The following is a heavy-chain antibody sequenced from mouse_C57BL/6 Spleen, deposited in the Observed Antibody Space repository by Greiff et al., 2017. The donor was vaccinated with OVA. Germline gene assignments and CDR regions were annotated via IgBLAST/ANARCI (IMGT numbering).Heavy chain of an antibody. CDR3: ARGGPRDDFDY. Sequence: QVKLQQPGAELVKPGASVKMSCKASGYTFTSYWITWVKQRPGQGLEWIGDIYPGSGSINYNEKFKSKATLTVDTASSTAYMQLSSLTSEDSAVYYCARGGPRDDFDYGGQGTTLTVSS. V-gene: IGHV1-55*01. J-gene: IGHJ2*01. CDR1: GYTFTSYW. CDR2: IYPGSGSI. D-gene: IGHD3-3*01.